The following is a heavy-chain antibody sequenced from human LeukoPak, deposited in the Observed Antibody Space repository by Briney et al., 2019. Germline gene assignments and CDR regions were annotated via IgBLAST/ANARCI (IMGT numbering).Heavy chain of an antibody. CDR2: IKQDGNQK. Sequence: GGSLRLSCAASGFTFSNYWMSWVRQAPGKGLEWAANIKQDGNQKYYVDSVKGRFTISRDNAKNSLYLQMNSLRAEDTAVYYCARSVIVADTTRGFDYWGQGILVTVSS. V-gene: IGHV3-7*01. D-gene: IGHD2/OR15-2a*01. CDR1: GFTFSNYW. CDR3: ARSVIVADTTRGFDY. J-gene: IGHJ4*02.